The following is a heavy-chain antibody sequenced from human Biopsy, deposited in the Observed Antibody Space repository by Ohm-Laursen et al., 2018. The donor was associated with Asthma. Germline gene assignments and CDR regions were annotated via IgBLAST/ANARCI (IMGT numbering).Heavy chain of an antibody. D-gene: IGHD5-24*01. CDR3: ARRRDGHNFGFDY. J-gene: IGHJ4*02. Sequence: SVKVSCNVSGVNFPNNDISWFRQAPGQGPEWLGGIVPLLHRPQYAQRLQGRVTITADESTSTAYMELKNLKSDDTAVYFCARRRDGHNFGFDYWGQGTLVTVSS. V-gene: IGHV1-69*10. CDR1: GVNFPNND. CDR2: IVPLLHRP.